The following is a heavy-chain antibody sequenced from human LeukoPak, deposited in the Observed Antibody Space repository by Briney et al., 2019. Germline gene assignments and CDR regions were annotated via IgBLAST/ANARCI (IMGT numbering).Heavy chain of an antibody. Sequence: GESLKISCKGSGYSFTSYWIGWVRQMPGKGLEWMGIIYPGDSDTRYSPYFQGQVTISAYKSISAAYLQWSSLKASDTAMYYCARFQLGEGFDYWGQGTLVTVSS. CDR1: GYSFTSYW. D-gene: IGHD1-1*01. V-gene: IGHV5-51*01. CDR2: IYPGDSDT. J-gene: IGHJ4*02. CDR3: ARFQLGEGFDY.